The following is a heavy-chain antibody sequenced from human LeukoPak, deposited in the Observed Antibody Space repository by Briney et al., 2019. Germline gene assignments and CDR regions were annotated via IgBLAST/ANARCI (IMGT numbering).Heavy chain of an antibody. CDR1: GFTFRDFS. V-gene: IGHV3-43*02. CDR2: VSGDGGVT. D-gene: IGHD2-2*01. J-gene: IGHJ4*02. Sequence: GGPLRLSCTVSGFTFRDFSMHWVRQAPGKGLQWVGLVSGDGGVTHYPDSVKGRFTISRDNNQNSLYLQMNSLTVEDSAFYYCAKGNNTISFNFDYWGQGTLVTVSS. CDR3: AKGNNTISFNFDY.